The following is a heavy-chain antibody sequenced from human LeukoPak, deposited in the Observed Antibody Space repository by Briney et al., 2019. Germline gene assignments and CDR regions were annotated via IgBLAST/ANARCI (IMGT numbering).Heavy chain of an antibody. Sequence: GGSLRLSCAASGFTFSNYWMHWVRQAPGKGLVWVSRINSEESNTIYADSVKGRFIISRDNAKNTLYLQMNSLRAEDTAVYYCARVRRYYNSSGSDDACDIWGQGTMVTVSS. CDR3: ARVRRYYNSSGSDDACDI. J-gene: IGHJ3*02. D-gene: IGHD3-22*01. CDR2: INSEESNT. CDR1: GFTFSNYW. V-gene: IGHV3-74*01.